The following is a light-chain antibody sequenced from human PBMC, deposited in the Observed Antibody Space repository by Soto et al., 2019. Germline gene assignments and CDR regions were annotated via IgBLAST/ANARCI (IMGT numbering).Light chain of an antibody. CDR3: QQYYDWPIT. J-gene: IGKJ3*01. Sequence: VMTQSPAPLSVSPGDRVTLSCRASQSVSSNLAWYQQKPGQAPRLLIYGASTRATGIPARFSGSGSGTEFTLTISSLQSEDFAVYYCQQYYDWPITFGQGTKVDIK. V-gene: IGKV3-15*01. CDR2: GAS. CDR1: QSVSSN.